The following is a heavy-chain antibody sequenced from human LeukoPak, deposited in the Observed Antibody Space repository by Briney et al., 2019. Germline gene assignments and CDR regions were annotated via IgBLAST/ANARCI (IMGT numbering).Heavy chain of an antibody. D-gene: IGHD3-22*01. V-gene: IGHV3-30-3*01. J-gene: IGHJ4*02. Sequence: GRSLRLSCAASGFTFSSYAMHWVRQAPGKGLEWVAVMSYDGSNKYYADSVKGRFTISRDNSKNTLYLQMNSLRAEDTAVYYCAPMTSYDSSGYYSRLWDYWGQGTLVTVSS. CDR1: GFTFSSYA. CDR2: MSYDGSNK. CDR3: APMTSYDSSGYYSRLWDY.